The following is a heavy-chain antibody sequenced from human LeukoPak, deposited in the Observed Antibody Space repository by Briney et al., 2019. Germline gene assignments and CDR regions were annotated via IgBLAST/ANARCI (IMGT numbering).Heavy chain of an antibody. CDR3: AREPSGHFDY. Sequence: SVKVSCKASGGTFSSYTISWVRQAPGQGLEWMGRIIPILGIANYAQKFQGRVTMTRDTSTSTVYMELSSLRSEDTAVYYCAREPSGHFDYWGQGTLVTVSS. J-gene: IGHJ4*02. D-gene: IGHD3-3*01. V-gene: IGHV1-69*04. CDR1: GGTFSSYT. CDR2: IIPILGIA.